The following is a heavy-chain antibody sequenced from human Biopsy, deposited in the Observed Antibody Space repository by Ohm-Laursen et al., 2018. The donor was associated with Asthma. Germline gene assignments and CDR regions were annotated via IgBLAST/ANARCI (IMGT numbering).Heavy chain of an antibody. V-gene: IGHV3-30*03. J-gene: IGHJ4*02. D-gene: IGHD2-21*01. CDR1: GFTFSTYG. Sequence: SLRLSCAAPGFTFSTYGMHWVRQAPGKGLEWVAVISYDGFNKDYGDSVKGRFTISRDNSKNTLDLQMNSLRGDDTAVYYCVRWRSGYPDHYSDFWGLGTLVTVSS. CDR3: VRWRSGYPDHYSDF. CDR2: ISYDGFNK.